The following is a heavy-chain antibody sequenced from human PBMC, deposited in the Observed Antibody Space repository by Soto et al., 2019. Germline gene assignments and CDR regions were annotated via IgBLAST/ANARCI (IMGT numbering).Heavy chain of an antibody. V-gene: IGHV1-3*01. CDR1: GYTFTTYA. D-gene: IGHD6-19*01. CDR2: INAGNGNT. J-gene: IGHJ5*02. CDR3: ARDRSVAVAGPGWFDP. Sequence: GASVKVSCKASGYTFTTYAMHWVRQAPGQRLEWMGWINAGNGNTKYSQKFQGRVTITRDTSASTAYMELSSPRSEDTAVYYCARDRSVAVAGPGWFDPWGQGTLVTVSS.